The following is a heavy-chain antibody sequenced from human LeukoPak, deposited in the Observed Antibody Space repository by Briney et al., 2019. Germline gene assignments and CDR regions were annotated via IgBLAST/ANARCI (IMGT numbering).Heavy chain of an antibody. CDR1: GFTFSGHY. Sequence: GASVKVSCKTSGFTFSGHYIHWVRQAPGQGLEWMGWINPDSGGTDYAQKFRGRVTMTRDTSRNTPYMELSSLTSDDTAAYYCARLGGSQGYYYRSGSNNYFHHWGQGTMVPVSS. CDR3: ARLGGSQGYYYRSGSNNYFHH. CDR2: INPDSGGT. D-gene: IGHD3-10*01. V-gene: IGHV1-2*02. J-gene: IGHJ4*02.